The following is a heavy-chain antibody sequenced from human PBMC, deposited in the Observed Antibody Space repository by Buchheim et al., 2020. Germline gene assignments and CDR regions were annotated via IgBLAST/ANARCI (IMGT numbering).Heavy chain of an antibody. CDR2: IYYSGSS. Sequence: QLQLQESGPGLVKPSETLSLTCTVSGGSIISSNYYWGWIRQPPGKGLEWIASIYYSGSSYYNPSLKSRVTISVDTSKNQFSLKLSSVTAADTAVYYCARRRDSAYCSAGSCYYFDYWGQGTL. D-gene: IGHD2-15*01. CDR3: ARRRDSAYCSAGSCYYFDY. V-gene: IGHV4-39*01. CDR1: GGSIISSNYY. J-gene: IGHJ4*02.